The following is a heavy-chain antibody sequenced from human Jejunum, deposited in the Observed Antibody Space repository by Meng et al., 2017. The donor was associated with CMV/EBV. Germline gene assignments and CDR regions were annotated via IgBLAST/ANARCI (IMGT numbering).Heavy chain of an antibody. J-gene: IGHJ6*02. CDR3: AKDKRGGFYDGMDV. CDR1: GFIFNNYG. CDR2: IRPDGTNE. Sequence: GFIFNNYGMHWVRQAPGKGLEWVAFIRPDGTNEYYGDSVKGRFTVSRDNSKNTLFLHVNNLRGEDTALYLCAKDKRGGFYDGMDVWGQGTTVTVSS. V-gene: IGHV3-30*02. D-gene: IGHD6-25*01.